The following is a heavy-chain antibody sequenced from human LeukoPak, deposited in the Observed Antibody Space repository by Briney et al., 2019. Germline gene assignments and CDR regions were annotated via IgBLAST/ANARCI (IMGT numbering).Heavy chain of an antibody. D-gene: IGHD4-17*01. CDR2: ISSSSSYI. CDR3: ARDRGHGDDGEVY. V-gene: IGHV3-21*01. Sequence: PGGSLRLSCAASGFTFSSYSMNWVRQAPGKGLEWVSSISSSSSYIYYADSVKSRFTISRDNAKNSLYLQMNSLRAEDTAVYYCARDRGHGDDGEVYWGQGTLVTVSS. J-gene: IGHJ4*02. CDR1: GFTFSSYS.